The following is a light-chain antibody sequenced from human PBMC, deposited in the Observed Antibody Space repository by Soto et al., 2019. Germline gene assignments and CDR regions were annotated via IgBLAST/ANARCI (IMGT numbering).Light chain of an antibody. CDR1: QSVSSN. CDR3: QQYNNWPPIT. V-gene: IGKV3-15*01. J-gene: IGKJ5*01. CDR2: YAS. Sequence: EIVMTQSPATLSVSPGERATLSCRASQSVSSNLAWYQQKPGQAPSLLLYYASSRATTIPARFSGSGSGTEFIPTTSSLLSEDVAVYYCQQYNNWPPITFGQGTRLEIK.